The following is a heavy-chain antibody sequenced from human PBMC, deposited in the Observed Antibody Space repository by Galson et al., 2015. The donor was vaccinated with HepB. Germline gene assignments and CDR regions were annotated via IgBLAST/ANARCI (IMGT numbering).Heavy chain of an antibody. CDR3: ARYDLEWLYNWFDP. Sequence: ETLSLTCTVSGGSISSYYWSWIRQPPGKGLEWIGYIYYSGSTNYNPSLKSRVTISVDTSKNQFSLKLSSVTAADTAVYYCARYDLEWLYNWFDPWGQGTLVTVSS. D-gene: IGHD3-3*01. CDR2: IYYSGST. J-gene: IGHJ5*02. CDR1: GGSISSYY. V-gene: IGHV4-59*01.